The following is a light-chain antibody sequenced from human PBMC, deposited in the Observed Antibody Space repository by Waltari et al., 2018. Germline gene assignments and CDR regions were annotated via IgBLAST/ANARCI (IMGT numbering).Light chain of an antibody. Sequence: DIVLTQSPATLSVSPGGRATLSCRANESVSSDYLAWDQQKRGQAPMLLIYGASIRATGVPERFSGSGSGTDFTLTISRLEPEDFAVYFCQQYGSSPCTFGQGTTLEI. CDR3: QQYGSSPCT. CDR1: ESVSSDY. V-gene: IGKV3-20*01. CDR2: GAS. J-gene: IGKJ2*02.